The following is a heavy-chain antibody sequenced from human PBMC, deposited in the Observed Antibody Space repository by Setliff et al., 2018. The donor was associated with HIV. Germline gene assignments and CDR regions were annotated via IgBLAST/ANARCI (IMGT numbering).Heavy chain of an antibody. V-gene: IGHV1-18*01. Sequence: ASVKVSCKASTYTFSSYVINWVRQAPGQGLEWKGRVSVYNGNTIYAQKLQGRVIMTTDTSTSTAYMELRSLRSDDTAMYYCATQRDIVMVPGQGGFDIWAQGTMVTVSS. CDR2: VSVYNGNT. CDR3: ATQRDIVMVPGQGGFDI. CDR1: TYTFSSYV. J-gene: IGHJ3*02. D-gene: IGHD2-2*01.